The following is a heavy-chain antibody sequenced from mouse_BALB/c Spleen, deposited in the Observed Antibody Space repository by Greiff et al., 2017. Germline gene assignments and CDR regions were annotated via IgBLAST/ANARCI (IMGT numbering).Heavy chain of an antibody. CDR1: GYSITSDYA. Sequence: VQLKQSGPGLVKPSQSLSLTCTVTGYSITSDYAWNWIRQFPGNKLEWMGYISYSGSTSYNPSLKSRISITRDTSKNQFFLQLNSGTTEDTATYYCARWFAYWGQGTLVTVSA. CDR2: ISYSGST. J-gene: IGHJ3*01. CDR3: ARWFAY. V-gene: IGHV3-2*02.